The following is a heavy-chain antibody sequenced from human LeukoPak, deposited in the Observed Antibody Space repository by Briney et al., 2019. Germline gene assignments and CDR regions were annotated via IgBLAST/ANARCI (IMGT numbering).Heavy chain of an antibody. Sequence: SETLSLTCTVSGGSISSTSYYWGWVRQPPGKGLEWIGSIFYSGKTYYSPSLKSRVTISVDTSKNQFSLKLSPVTAADTAVYYCASLYYYDGRSYSHFNYWGQGTLVTVSS. J-gene: IGHJ4*02. V-gene: IGHV4-39*01. CDR1: GGSISSTSYY. CDR2: IFYSGKT. D-gene: IGHD3-22*01. CDR3: ASLYYYDGRSYSHFNY.